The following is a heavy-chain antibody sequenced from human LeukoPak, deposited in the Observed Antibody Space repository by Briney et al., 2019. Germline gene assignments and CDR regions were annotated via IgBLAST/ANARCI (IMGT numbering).Heavy chain of an antibody. Sequence: SETLSLTCAVYGGSFSGYYWSWIRQPPGKGLEWIGEINHSGSTNYNPSLKSRVTISVDTSKNQFSLKLSSVTAADTAVYYCARGRFSFLWGQGTLVTVSS. D-gene: IGHD2/OR15-2a*01. V-gene: IGHV4-34*01. CDR3: ARGRFSFL. J-gene: IGHJ4*02. CDR1: GGSFSGYY. CDR2: INHSGST.